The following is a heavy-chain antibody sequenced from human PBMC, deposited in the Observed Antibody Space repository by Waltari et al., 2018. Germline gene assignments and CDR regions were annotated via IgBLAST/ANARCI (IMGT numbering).Heavy chain of an antibody. CDR2: INPNSGAT. CDR3: ARVLSTVQLGIFAY. D-gene: IGHD7-27*01. CDR1: GYSFTAYY. V-gene: IGHV1-2*05. J-gene: IGHJ4*02. Sequence: QVQMVQSGAEVKKPGASVKVSCKASGYSFTAYYLHWVLQAPGQGLEWMGRINPNSGATTYAQMFQGRVTMTRDTSISTAYREVTGLRSDDTVVYYCARVLSTVQLGIFAYWGQGTVVTVSS.